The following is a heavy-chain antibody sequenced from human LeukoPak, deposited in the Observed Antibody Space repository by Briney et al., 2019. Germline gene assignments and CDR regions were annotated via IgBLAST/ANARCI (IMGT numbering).Heavy chain of an antibody. Sequence: SETLSLTCTVSGGSMSGYFWSWIRQPPGKGLEWIGYIYYSGSTNYNPSLKSRVTISVDTSKNQFSLKLSSVTAADTAVYYCARSIASSWYGDFQHWGRGTLVTVSS. V-gene: IGHV4-59*01. CDR3: ARSIASSWYGDFQH. CDR1: GGSMSGYF. D-gene: IGHD6-13*01. CDR2: IYYSGST. J-gene: IGHJ1*01.